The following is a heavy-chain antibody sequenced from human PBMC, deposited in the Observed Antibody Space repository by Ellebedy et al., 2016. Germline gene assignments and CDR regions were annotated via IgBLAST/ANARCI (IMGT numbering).Heavy chain of an antibody. J-gene: IGHJ4*02. CDR2: IKTDEITT. Sequence: GGSLRLXCAASGFTISSYWMHWVRQAPGKGLVWVSLIKTDEITTIYADSVKGRFTISRDNAKNTLYLQMNSLRAEDTAIYYCAKDLGKGGGSVFDYWGQGTLVTVSS. D-gene: IGHD6-25*01. CDR3: AKDLGKGGGSVFDY. V-gene: IGHV3-74*01. CDR1: GFTISSYW.